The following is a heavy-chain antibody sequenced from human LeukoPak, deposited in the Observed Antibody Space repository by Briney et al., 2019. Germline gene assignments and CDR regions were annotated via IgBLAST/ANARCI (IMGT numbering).Heavy chain of an antibody. CDR3: ARDPAIVATIYDY. J-gene: IGHJ4*02. D-gene: IGHD5-12*01. Sequence: GGSLRLFCAASGFTFSSYSMNWVRQAPGKVLEWVSSISSSSSYIYYADSVKGRFIISRDNAKNSLYLQMNSLRAEDTAVYYCARDPAIVATIYDYWGQGTLVTVSS. CDR2: ISSSSSYI. V-gene: IGHV3-21*01. CDR1: GFTFSSYS.